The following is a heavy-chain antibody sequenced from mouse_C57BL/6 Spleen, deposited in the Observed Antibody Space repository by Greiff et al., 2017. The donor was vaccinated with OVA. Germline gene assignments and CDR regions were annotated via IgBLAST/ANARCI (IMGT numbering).Heavy chain of an antibody. J-gene: IGHJ2*01. CDR1: GYTFTSYT. CDR2: INPSSGYT. D-gene: IGHD1-1*01. CDR3: ARPTTVVATDFDY. Sequence: VQLVESGAELARPGASVKMSCTASGYTFTSYTMHWVKQRPGQGLEWIGYINPSSGYTKYNQKFKDKATLTADKSSSTAYMQLSSLTSEDSAVYYCARPTTVVATDFDYWGQGTTLTVSS. V-gene: IGHV1-4*01.